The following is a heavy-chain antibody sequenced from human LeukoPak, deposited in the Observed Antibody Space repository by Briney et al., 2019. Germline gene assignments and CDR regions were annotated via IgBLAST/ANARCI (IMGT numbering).Heavy chain of an antibody. J-gene: IGHJ4*02. V-gene: IGHV3-74*01. Sequence: GGSLRLSCAASGFTFSTSWMHWVRQVPGKGLVWVSRINSDGRSTDYADSVKGRFTISRDNTKNTLYLQMNSLRVEDTAMYYCAHTVWSGNYFDYWGQGTLVTASS. D-gene: IGHD3-3*01. CDR2: INSDGRST. CDR1: GFTFSTSW. CDR3: AHTVWSGNYFDY.